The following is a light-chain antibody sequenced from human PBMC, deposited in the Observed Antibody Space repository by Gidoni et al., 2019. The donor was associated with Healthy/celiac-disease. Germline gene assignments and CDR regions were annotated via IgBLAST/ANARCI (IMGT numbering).Light chain of an antibody. J-gene: IGKJ1*01. V-gene: IGKV3-20*01. Sequence: EIVLTQSPGTLSLSPGERATLSCRASPSVSSSYLAWYQQKRGQAPRLLIYGASSRATGIPDRFTGSASVTDFTLTISRLDTEDFAVYYCQQYGSSPKTFGQGTKVEIK. CDR1: PSVSSSY. CDR3: QQYGSSPKT. CDR2: GAS.